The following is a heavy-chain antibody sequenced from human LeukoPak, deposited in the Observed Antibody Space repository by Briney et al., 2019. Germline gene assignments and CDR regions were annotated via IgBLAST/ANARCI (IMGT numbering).Heavy chain of an antibody. CDR3: AKDVVEAAADANWFDP. CDR2: ISGSGGST. CDR1: GFTFSSYA. J-gene: IGHJ5*02. D-gene: IGHD6-13*01. V-gene: IGHV3-23*01. Sequence: GGSLRLSCAASGFTFSSYAMSWVRQAPGKGLEWVSAISGSGGSTYYADSVKGRLTISRDNSKNTLYLQMNSLRAEDTAVYYCAKDVVEAAADANWFDPWGQGTLVTVSS.